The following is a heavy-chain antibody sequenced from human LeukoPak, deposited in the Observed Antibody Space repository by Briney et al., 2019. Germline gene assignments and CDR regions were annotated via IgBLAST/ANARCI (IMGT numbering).Heavy chain of an antibody. V-gene: IGHV4-34*01. J-gene: IGHJ4*02. CDR1: GGSFSGYY. Sequence: ETLXLTXAVYGGSFSGYYWSWIRQPPGKGLEWIGEINHSGSTNYNPPLKSRVTISVDTSKNQFSLKLSSVTAADTAVYYCARGSTPKAAGNDYWGQGTLVTVSS. D-gene: IGHD6-13*01. CDR3: ARGSTPKAAGNDY. CDR2: INHSGST.